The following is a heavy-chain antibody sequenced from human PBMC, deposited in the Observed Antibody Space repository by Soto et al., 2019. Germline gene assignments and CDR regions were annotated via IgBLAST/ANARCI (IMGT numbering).Heavy chain of an antibody. CDR1: GGSISSGGYY. V-gene: IGHV4-31*03. D-gene: IGHD2-15*01. Sequence: TLSLTCTVSGGSISSGGYYWSWIRQHPGKGLEWIGYIYYSGSTYYNPSLKSRVTVSVDTSKNQFSLKLSSVTAADTAVYYCASMDCSGGSCYTMVYWGQGTLVTVSS. CDR3: ASMDCSGGSCYTMVY. J-gene: IGHJ4*02. CDR2: IYYSGST.